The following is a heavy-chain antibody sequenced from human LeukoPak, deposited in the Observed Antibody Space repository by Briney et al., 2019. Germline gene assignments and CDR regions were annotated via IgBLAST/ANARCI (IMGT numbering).Heavy chain of an antibody. CDR3: ARRVTVVPAAADAFDI. V-gene: IGHV1-69*13. CDR2: IIPIFGTA. D-gene: IGHD2-2*01. Sequence: ASVKVSCKASGGTFSSYAISWVRQAPGQGLEWMGGIIPIFGTANYAQKFQGRVTITADESTSTAYMELSSLRSEDTAVYYCARRVTVVPAAADAFDIWGQGTMVTVSS. J-gene: IGHJ3*02. CDR1: GGTFSSYA.